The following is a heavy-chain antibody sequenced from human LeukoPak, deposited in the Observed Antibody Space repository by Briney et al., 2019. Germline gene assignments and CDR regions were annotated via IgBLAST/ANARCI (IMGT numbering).Heavy chain of an antibody. CDR3: APQAHWYSVYFQH. D-gene: IGHD2-15*01. V-gene: IGHV4-61*02. J-gene: IGHJ1*01. CDR1: GGSISSDDSY. Sequence: SETLSLTCTVSGGSISSDDSYWSWIRPPAGKGLEWIGRIYTSGSTDYNPSLKSRVTISLDTSKNQFSLKLSSVTAEDTAVYYCAPQAHWYSVYFQHWGQGTLVTVSS. CDR2: IYTSGST.